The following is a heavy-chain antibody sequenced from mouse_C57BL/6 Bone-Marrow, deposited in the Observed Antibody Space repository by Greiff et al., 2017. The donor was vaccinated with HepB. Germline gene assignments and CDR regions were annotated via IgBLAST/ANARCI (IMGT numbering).Heavy chain of an antibody. CDR3: TTRGRRFAY. CDR2: IDPEDGDT. CDR1: GFNIKDYY. V-gene: IGHV14-1*01. Sequence: EVQLQQSGAELVRPGASVKLSCTASGFNIKDYYMHWVKQRPEQGLKWIGRIDPEDGDTEYAPKFQGKATMTADTSSNPAYLQLSSLTSEDTAVYYCTTRGRRFAYWGQGTLVTVSA. J-gene: IGHJ3*01.